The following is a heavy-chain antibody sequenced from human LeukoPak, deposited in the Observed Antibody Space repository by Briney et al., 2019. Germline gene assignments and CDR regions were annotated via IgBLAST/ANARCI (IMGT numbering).Heavy chain of an antibody. V-gene: IGHV4-34*01. CDR2: INHSGST. J-gene: IGHJ4*02. CDR3: ARATYSSSWYYFDY. Sequence: SSETLSLTCAVYGGSFSGYYWSWIRQPPGKGLEWIGEINHSGSTNYNPSLKSRVTLSVDTSKNQFSLKLSSVTAADTAVYYCARATYSSSWYYFDYWGQGTLVTVSS. CDR1: GGSFSGYY. D-gene: IGHD6-13*01.